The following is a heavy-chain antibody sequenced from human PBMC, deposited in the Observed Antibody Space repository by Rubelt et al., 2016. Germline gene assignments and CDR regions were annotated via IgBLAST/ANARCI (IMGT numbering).Heavy chain of an antibody. CDR1: GGSISSGGYY. D-gene: IGHD3-10*01. V-gene: IGHV4-31*03. J-gene: IGHJ4*02. CDR2: IYYSGST. Sequence: QVQLQESGPGLVKPSQTLSLTCTVSGGSISSGGYYWSWIRQHPGKGLEWIGYIYYSGSTYYNPSRKSGVTISVDASKNSFSLKLGSVTAADTAVYYCARVARKKRLLWFGDSFDYWGQGTLVTVSS. CDR3: ARVARKKRLLWFGDSFDY.